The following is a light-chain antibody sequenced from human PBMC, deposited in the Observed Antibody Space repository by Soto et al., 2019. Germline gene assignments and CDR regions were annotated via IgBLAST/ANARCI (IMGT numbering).Light chain of an antibody. CDR2: GAS. Sequence: IVLTQSPGTVSLSPGERATLSCRASQSGSSSYLAWYQQRPGQAPRLLIFGASTRATGIPDRFSGSGSGTDFTLTISRLEPGDSAVYFCQHYGSSQWTFGQWTFGQGTKVEI. CDR3: QHYGSSQWTFGQWT. J-gene: IGKJ1*01. V-gene: IGKV3-20*01. CDR1: QSGSSSY.